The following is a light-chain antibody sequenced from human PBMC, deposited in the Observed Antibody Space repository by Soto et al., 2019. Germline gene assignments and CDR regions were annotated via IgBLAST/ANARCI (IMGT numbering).Light chain of an antibody. J-gene: IGKJ1*01. CDR1: QRVVSN. Sequence: EIGVTKSPATLSVSPGDRATLSCRASQRVVSNLAGCQXEPVQRXXXXGXVASSRATGIPDRFSGSGSGTDFTLTISRLEPEDFAVYYCQYYSSSPETFGQGTKV. CDR3: QYYSSSPET. V-gene: IGKV3-20*01. CDR2: VAS.